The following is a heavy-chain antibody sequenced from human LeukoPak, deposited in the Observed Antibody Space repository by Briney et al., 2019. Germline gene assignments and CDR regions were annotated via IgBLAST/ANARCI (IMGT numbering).Heavy chain of an antibody. Sequence: GESLKISCKGSGYSFTDYWIGWVRQVPGKGLEWMGIIYPGDSDTRYSPSFQGQVTISADNSISTAYLQWSSLKASDTAMYYCARSNYYGSGSYLYYYYYMDVWGKGTTVTISS. CDR3: ARSNYYGSGSYLYYYYYMDV. V-gene: IGHV5-51*01. J-gene: IGHJ6*03. CDR2: IYPGDSDT. CDR1: GYSFTDYW. D-gene: IGHD3-10*01.